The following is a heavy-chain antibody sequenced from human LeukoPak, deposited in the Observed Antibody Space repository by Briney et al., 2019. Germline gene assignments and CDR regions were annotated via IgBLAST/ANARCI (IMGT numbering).Heavy chain of an antibody. D-gene: IGHD4-11*01. CDR3: ATGRRSALQARNRYDP. J-gene: IGHJ5*02. V-gene: IGHV5-51*01. CDR2: IYPGDSDT. CDR1: GFSFTDYW. Sequence: GESLKISCQGSGFSFTDYWIGWVRQMPGKGLEWVGIIYPGDSDTLYSPSFQGLVTISADKSISTLYLQWSSLQASDTAVYYCATGRRSALQARNRYDPWGQGTLVIVSS.